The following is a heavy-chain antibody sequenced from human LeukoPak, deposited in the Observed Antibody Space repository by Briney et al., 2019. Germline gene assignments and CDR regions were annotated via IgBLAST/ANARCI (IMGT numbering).Heavy chain of an antibody. CDR3: ARWTGIAAAGDAFDI. V-gene: IGHV4-39*01. CDR1: GGSISSSSYY. J-gene: IGHJ3*02. Sequence: SETLSLTCTVSGGSISSSSYYWGWIRQPPGKGLEWIGSIYYSGSTYYNPSLKSRVTISVDTPKNQFSLKLSSVTAADTAVYYCARWTGIAAAGDAFDIWGQGTMVTVSS. CDR2: IYYSGST. D-gene: IGHD6-13*01.